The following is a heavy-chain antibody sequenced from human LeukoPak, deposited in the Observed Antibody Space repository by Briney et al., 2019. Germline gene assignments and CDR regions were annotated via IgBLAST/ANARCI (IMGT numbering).Heavy chain of an antibody. D-gene: IGHD3-9*01. CDR1: GFTFTSYW. CDR2: ISSSSSYI. CDR3: ARAQYSPDILTGYYPGLGYYGMDV. J-gene: IGHJ6*04. V-gene: IGHV3-21*01. Sequence: GALRLSCAASGFTFTSYWMHWVRQAPGKGLEWVSSISSSSSYIYYADSVKGRFTISRDNAKNSLYLQMNSLRAEDTAVYYCARAQYSPDILTGYYPGLGYYGMDVWGKGTTVTVSS.